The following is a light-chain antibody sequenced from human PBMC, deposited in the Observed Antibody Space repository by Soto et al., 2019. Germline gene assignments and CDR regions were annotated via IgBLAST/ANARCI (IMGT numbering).Light chain of an antibody. J-gene: IGKJ1*01. CDR1: QSVSSN. V-gene: IGKV3-15*01. Sequence: ELVMPQSPSTLAVSPGERASLSCRASQSVSSNVAWYQQKPGQAPRLLSYGASPRATGIPARFSGSGSGTDFTLTISELKPEDLAVYYCQQRSNWPPGTVSEGTKVDIK. CDR2: GAS. CDR3: QQRSNWPPGT.